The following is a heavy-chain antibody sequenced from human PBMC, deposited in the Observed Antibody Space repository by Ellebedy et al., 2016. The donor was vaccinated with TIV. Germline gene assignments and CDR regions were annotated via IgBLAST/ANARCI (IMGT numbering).Heavy chain of an antibody. CDR1: GFTFEDYA. D-gene: IGHD3-10*01. CDR3: AKAGVVRGVIPIYHFDY. J-gene: IGHJ4*02. V-gene: IGHV3-9*01. CDR2: ISWNSGSI. Sequence: GGSLRLXXAASGFTFEDYAMNWVRQAPGKGLEWVSGISWNSGSIGYADSVKGRFTISRDNTKNSLYLQMNRLRAEDTALYYCAKAGVVRGVIPIYHFDYWGQGTLVTVSS.